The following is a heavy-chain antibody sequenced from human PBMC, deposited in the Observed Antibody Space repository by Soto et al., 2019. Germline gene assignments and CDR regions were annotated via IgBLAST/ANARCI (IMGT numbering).Heavy chain of an antibody. V-gene: IGHV3-23*01. J-gene: IGHJ4*02. CDR1: EFSFGGYA. D-gene: IGHD5-18*01. Sequence: EVQLLESGGGLVQPGGSLRLSCAASEFSFGGYAMSWVRQAPGKGLEWVSSISGSGDSAFYAASVRGRFTISRDNTGNTVSLQMNSLRAADTALYYCAKGSRGYTTYYFDYWGQGTRITVSS. CDR3: AKGSRGYTTYYFDY. CDR2: ISGSGDSA.